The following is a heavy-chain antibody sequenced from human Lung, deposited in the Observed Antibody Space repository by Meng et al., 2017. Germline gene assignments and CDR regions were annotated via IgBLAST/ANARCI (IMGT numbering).Heavy chain of an antibody. CDR3: ARGQKGYFDL. Sequence: QVQLHESGHGLVKPSQTLSLTCTVSGGSISSSNYYWSWIRQPPGKGLEWSGHIYNSGSTYYNPSLKSRITISVDTSKNQFSLKLSSVTAADTAVYYCARGQKGYFDLWGRGTLVTVSS. CDR1: GGSISSSNYY. V-gene: IGHV4-30-4*01. J-gene: IGHJ2*01. CDR2: IYNSGST.